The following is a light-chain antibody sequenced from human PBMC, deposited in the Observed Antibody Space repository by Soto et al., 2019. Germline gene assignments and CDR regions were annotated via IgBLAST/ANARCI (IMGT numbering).Light chain of an antibody. CDR2: GAS. CDR1: QSASSNY. V-gene: IGKV3-20*01. J-gene: IGKJ1*01. CDR3: QQYGSSPVT. Sequence: VLTQSPGTLSLSPGEGATLSCMASQSASSNYLAWYQQKPGQAPRLLIYGASSRATGIPDRFSGSGSGTDFTLTISRLEPEDFAVYYCQQYGSSPVTFGQGTKVDIK.